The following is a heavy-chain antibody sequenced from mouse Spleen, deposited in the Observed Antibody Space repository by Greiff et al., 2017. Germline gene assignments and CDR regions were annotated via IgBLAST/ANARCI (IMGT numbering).Heavy chain of an antibody. V-gene: IGHV1-26*01. CDR1: GYTFTDYY. CDR2: INPNNGGT. D-gene: IGHD2-3*01. J-gene: IGHJ4*01. CDR3: ARNYDGYLYYAMDC. Sequence: EVQLQQSGPELVKPGASVKISCKASGYTFTDYYMNWVKQSHGKSLEWIGDINPNNGGTSYNQKFKGKATLTVDKSSSTAYMELRSLTSEDSAVYYCARNYDGYLYYAMDCWGQGTSGTGSS.